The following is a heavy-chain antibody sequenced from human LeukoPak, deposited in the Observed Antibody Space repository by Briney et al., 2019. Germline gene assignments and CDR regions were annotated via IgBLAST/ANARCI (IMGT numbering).Heavy chain of an antibody. V-gene: IGHV4-39*01. CDR1: GYSISSDNYY. J-gene: IGHJ4*02. CDR3: ARLSDY. CDR2: INYSGTT. Sequence: SETLSLTCAVSGYSISSDNYYWGWIRQPPGKGLEWIGSINYSGTTYYNPSLKSRVSISVDTSRTQFSLRLSSVTAADTAVYYCARLSDYWGQGTLVTVSS.